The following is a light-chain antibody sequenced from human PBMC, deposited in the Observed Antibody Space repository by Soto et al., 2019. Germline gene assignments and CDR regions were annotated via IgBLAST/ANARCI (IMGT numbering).Light chain of an antibody. Sequence: EIVLTESPGTLSLSPGERATLSCRAGQSVSSTYLAWYQQKPGQAPRLLIYAASSRATGVPDRFSGSGSGTDFTLTISRLEPEDFAVYYCQHYGSSPETFGQGTTVDIK. CDR1: QSVSSTY. V-gene: IGKV3-20*01. CDR2: AAS. J-gene: IGKJ1*01. CDR3: QHYGSSPET.